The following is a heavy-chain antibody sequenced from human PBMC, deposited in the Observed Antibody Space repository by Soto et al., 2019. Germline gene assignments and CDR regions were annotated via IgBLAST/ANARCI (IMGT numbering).Heavy chain of an antibody. D-gene: IGHD5-18*01. V-gene: IGHV3-7*03. CDR1: GFNFRTYW. J-gene: IGHJ4*02. Sequence: EVQLVESGGGLVQPGGSLRLSCAASGFNFRTYWMSWVRQAPGKGLEWVANIKEDGSDKYYVDSVKGRLTVSRDNAKNLLSLQLNSLRAEDTAVYYCAREGFSYGPKGAVFDHWCQGSLVTVSS. CDR3: AREGFSYGPKGAVFDH. CDR2: IKEDGSDK.